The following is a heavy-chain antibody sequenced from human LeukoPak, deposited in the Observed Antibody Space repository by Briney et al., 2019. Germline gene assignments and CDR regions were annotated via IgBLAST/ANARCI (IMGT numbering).Heavy chain of an antibody. Sequence: GGSLRLSCTASGFAFNNAWMSWVRQAPGKGLEWVAVISYDGSNKYYADSVKCRFTISRDNSKNTLYLQMNSLRAEDTAVYYCARSLSLYSYGYYFDYWGQGTLVTVSS. CDR3: ARSLSLYSYGYYFDY. J-gene: IGHJ4*02. D-gene: IGHD5-18*01. V-gene: IGHV3-30*03. CDR1: GFAFNNAW. CDR2: ISYDGSNK.